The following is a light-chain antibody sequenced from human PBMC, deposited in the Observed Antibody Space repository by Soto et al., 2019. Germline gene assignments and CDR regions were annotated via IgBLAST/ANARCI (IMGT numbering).Light chain of an antibody. V-gene: IGLV2-14*01. Sequence: QYALTQPASVSGSPGQSITISCTGTSSDVGRYNYVSWYQQHPGKAPKLMIYDVNNRPSGVSNRFSGSKSGNTASLTISGLQAEDEADYYCRSYTSSSTRVVFGGGTKRTVL. CDR3: RSYTSSSTRVV. J-gene: IGLJ2*01. CDR2: DVN. CDR1: SSDVGRYNY.